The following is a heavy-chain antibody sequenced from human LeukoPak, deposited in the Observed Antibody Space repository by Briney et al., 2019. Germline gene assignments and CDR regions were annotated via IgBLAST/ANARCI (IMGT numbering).Heavy chain of an antibody. D-gene: IGHD1-26*01. CDR1: GGSISTYY. J-gene: IGHJ4*02. Sequence: SETLSLTCTVSGGSISTYYWGWIRQPPGKGLEWIGYMYYTGTTKYNPSLKSRVTISVDATKNQFSLKLSSVTAADTAVYYCAREGGSYHFDHWGQGTLVTVSS. V-gene: IGHV4-59*01. CDR2: MYYTGTT. CDR3: AREGGSYHFDH.